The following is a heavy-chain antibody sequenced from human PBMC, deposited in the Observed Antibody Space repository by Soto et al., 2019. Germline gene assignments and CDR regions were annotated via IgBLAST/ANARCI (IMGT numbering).Heavy chain of an antibody. CDR3: AAGEDYEY. Sequence: QLQLQESGPGLVKSSETLSLACSVSGGSISRSGYYWGWFRQPPAKGLEWIATVYYSGITYYNPSLRSRVTISVDTSKNQLSLKVTSVSAADSAVYYCAAGEDYEYWGQGALVTVSS. CDR2: VYYSGIT. CDR1: GGSISRSGYY. J-gene: IGHJ4*02. V-gene: IGHV4-39*01.